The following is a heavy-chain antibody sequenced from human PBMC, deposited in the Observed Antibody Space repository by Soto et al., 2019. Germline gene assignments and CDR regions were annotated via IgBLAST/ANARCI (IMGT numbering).Heavy chain of an antibody. CDR3: TRGPRPTSIGTGAF. J-gene: IGHJ4*02. V-gene: IGHV3-74*01. Sequence: HPGGSLRLSCETSGFIFSMYWMHWVRQVPGKGPQWVARITDDGSTTYYAASVEGRFTISRDNAKNALYLQMTSLRADDMAVYYCTRGPRPTSIGTGAFWGQGTLVTVSS. D-gene: IGHD3-10*01. CDR1: GFIFSMYW. CDR2: ITDDGSTT.